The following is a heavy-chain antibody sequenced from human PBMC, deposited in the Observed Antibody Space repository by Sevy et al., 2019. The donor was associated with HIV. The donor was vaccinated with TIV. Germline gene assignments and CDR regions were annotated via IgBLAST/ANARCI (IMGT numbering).Heavy chain of an antibody. J-gene: IGHJ5*02. D-gene: IGHD3-10*01. CDR1: GFTVYSDY. CDR3: ARHISFGELGSWFDP. V-gene: IGHV3-53*01. Sequence: GESLKISCAASGFTVYSDYMSWVRQAPGKGLEWVSVVYSGGTTYYADSVKGRFTISRDNSKNILYLQMNSLRAEDTAVYYCARHISFGELGSWFDPWGQGTLVTVSS. CDR2: VYSGGTT.